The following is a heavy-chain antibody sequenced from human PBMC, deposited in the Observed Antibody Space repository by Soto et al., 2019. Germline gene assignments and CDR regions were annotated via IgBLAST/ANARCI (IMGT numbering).Heavy chain of an antibody. Sequence: ASVKVSCKASGYTFTGYDINWVRQATGQGLEWMGWMNPNSGNTGYAQKFQGRVTMTRNTSISTAYMELSSLRSEDTAVYYCAREGTIVRGVPGYYYYGMDVWGQGTTVTVSS. CDR3: AREGTIVRGVPGYYYYGMDV. V-gene: IGHV1-8*01. D-gene: IGHD3-10*01. J-gene: IGHJ6*02. CDR2: MNPNSGNT. CDR1: GYTFTGYD.